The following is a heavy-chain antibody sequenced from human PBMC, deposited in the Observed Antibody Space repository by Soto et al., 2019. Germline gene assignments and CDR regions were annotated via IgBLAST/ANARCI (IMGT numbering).Heavy chain of an antibody. CDR2: ISSTGGYI. CDR1: GFSLNDYI. CDR3: ARAEEEVTFRGPLSAEFHY. V-gene: IGHV3-21*01. Sequence: EVQLVESGGGLVNPGGSLRVSCAASGFSLNDYIMNWVRQAPGKGLEWVSSISSTGGYIYYADSVKGRFTMSRDNAKNSLDLQMNSLRVEDTALYYCARAEEEVTFRGPLSAEFHYWGQGTLVTVSS. D-gene: IGHD3-16*01. J-gene: IGHJ4*02.